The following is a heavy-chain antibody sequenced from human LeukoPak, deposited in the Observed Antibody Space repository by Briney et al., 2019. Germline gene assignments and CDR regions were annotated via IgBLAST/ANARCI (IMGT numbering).Heavy chain of an antibody. V-gene: IGHV4-4*07. CDR1: GGFISNYK. CDR3: VRGIVGATGPDF. J-gene: IGHJ4*02. Sequence: SETLSLTCSVSGGFISNYKWSWIRQPAGKGLEWIGRILSTGTTRYNPSLESRVSMSVDTSKNQFSLRLSFVTAADTAIYYCVRGIVGATGPDFWGQGIQVTVSA. D-gene: IGHD1-26*01. CDR2: ILSTGTT.